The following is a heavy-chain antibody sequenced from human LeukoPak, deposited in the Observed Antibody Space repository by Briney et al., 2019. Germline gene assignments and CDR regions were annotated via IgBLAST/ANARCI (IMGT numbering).Heavy chain of an antibody. J-gene: IGHJ6*02. D-gene: IGHD6-19*01. CDR3: ARDGRPVQYSSAWTFQDDYGMDV. Sequence: SETLSLTGTVSGGSISDYYWSCIRQSAGKVLEWIGRIYSNGATNDNPSLKSRLTMSLDTSKNEFSLKLSSVTAADTAVYYCARDGRPVQYSSAWTFQDDYGMDVWGQGTTVTVS. V-gene: IGHV4-4*07. CDR2: IYSNGAT. CDR1: GGSISDYY.